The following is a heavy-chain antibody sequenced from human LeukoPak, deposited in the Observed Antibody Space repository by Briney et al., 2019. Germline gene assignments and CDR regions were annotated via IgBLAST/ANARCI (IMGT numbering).Heavy chain of an antibody. Sequence: GASVKVSCKASGYTFTDYYIHWVRQAPGQGLEWMGWINPNSGGTNYAQKFQGRVTMTRDTSISTAYMELSRLRSDDTAVYYCARSPPLAAAGTIFWFDPWGQGTLVTVSS. V-gene: IGHV1-2*02. CDR2: INPNSGGT. D-gene: IGHD6-13*01. J-gene: IGHJ5*02. CDR1: GYTFTDYY. CDR3: ARSPPLAAAGTIFWFDP.